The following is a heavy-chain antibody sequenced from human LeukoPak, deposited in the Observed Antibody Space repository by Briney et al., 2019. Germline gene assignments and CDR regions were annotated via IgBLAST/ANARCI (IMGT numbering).Heavy chain of an antibody. CDR2: IKQDGSEK. CDR1: GFTFSSYW. CDR3: ARDLNIVVVPAHGMDV. D-gene: IGHD2-2*01. V-gene: IGHV3-7*01. J-gene: IGHJ6*02. Sequence: PGGSLRLSCAASGFTFSSYWMSWVRQAPGKGLEWVANIKQDGSEKHFGDSVKGRFTNSRDNAKKSLYLQMNSLRAEDTAVYYCARDLNIVVVPAHGMDVWGQGTTVTVSS.